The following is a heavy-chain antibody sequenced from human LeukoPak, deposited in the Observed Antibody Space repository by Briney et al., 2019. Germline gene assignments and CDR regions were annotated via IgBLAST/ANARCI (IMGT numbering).Heavy chain of an antibody. CDR2: INPNSGGT. J-gene: IGHJ5*02. V-gene: IGHV1-2*02. D-gene: IGHD5-12*01. CDR1: GYTFTGYY. CDR3: ARDRTPPYSGYNGHWFDP. Sequence: ASVKVSCKASGYTFTGYYLHWVRQAPGQGLEWMGWINPNSGGTNYAQKFQGRVTMTRDTSISTAYMDLSRLSSDDTAVYYCARDRTPPYSGYNGHWFDPWGQGTLVTVSS.